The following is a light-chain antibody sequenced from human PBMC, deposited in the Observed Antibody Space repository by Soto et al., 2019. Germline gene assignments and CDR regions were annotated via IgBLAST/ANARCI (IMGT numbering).Light chain of an antibody. CDR2: DAS. Sequence: VWTRSRGILYWWPGGRASLSCRASQPISSGFLAWYQQKVGQAPRLLTSDASTRATGVPHRFTGSGSGTDFSLTTSRLEPEDFAVYHCQQYSSSPPTFGQATRLEI. J-gene: IGKJ5*01. V-gene: IGKV3-20*01. CDR1: QPISSGF. CDR3: QQYSSSPPT.